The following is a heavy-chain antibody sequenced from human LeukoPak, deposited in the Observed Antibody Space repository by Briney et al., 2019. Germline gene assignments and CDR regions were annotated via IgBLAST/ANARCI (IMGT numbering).Heavy chain of an antibody. Sequence: SETLSLTCAVSGGSISSGGYSWSWIRQPPGKGLEWIGEINHSGSTNYNPSLKSRVTISVDTSKNQFSLKLSSVTAADTAVYYCARDILKTYYYDSSGYYRDYWGQGTLVTVSS. CDR3: ARDILKTYYYDSSGYYRDY. V-gene: IGHV4-30-2*01. D-gene: IGHD3-22*01. CDR1: GGSISSGGYS. J-gene: IGHJ4*02. CDR2: INHSGST.